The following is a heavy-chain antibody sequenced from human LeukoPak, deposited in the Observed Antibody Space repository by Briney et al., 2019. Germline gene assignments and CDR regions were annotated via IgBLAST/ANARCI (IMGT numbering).Heavy chain of an antibody. CDR3: ARGRDSYGPQEDAFDI. D-gene: IGHD5-18*01. V-gene: IGHV3-21*01. J-gene: IGHJ3*02. CDR1: GFTFSSYS. Sequence: GGSLRLSCAASGFTFSSYSMNWVRQAPGKGLERVSSISSSSSYIYYADSVKGRFTISRDNAKNSLYLQMNSLRAEDTAVYYCARGRDSYGPQEDAFDIWGQGTMVTVSS. CDR2: ISSSSSYI.